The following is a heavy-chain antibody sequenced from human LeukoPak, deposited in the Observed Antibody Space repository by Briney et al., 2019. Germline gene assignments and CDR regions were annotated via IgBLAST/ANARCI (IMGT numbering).Heavy chain of an antibody. D-gene: IGHD5-18*01. J-gene: IGHJ4*02. CDR1: GGSISSYY. V-gene: IGHV4-59*01. CDR3: ARAEYSYGYLFD. Sequence: PSETLSLTCTVSGGSISSYYWSWIRQPPGKGLEWIGYIYYSGSTNYNPSLKSRVTISVDTSKNQFSLKLSSVTAADTAVYYCARAEYSYGYLFDWGQGTLVTASS. CDR2: IYYSGST.